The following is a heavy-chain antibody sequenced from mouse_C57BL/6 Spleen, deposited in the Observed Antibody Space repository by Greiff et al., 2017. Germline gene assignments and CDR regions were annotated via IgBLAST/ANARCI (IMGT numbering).Heavy chain of an antibody. Sequence: VQLKESGPELVKPGASVKIPCKASGYTFTDYNMDWVKQSHGKSLEWIGDINPNNGGTISNQKFKRKATLTVDKSSSTAYMELRSLTSEDTAVYYCARAKLAYWGQGTLVTVSA. CDR1: GYTFTDYN. CDR2: INPNNGGT. V-gene: IGHV1-18*01. J-gene: IGHJ3*01. D-gene: IGHD1-2*01. CDR3: ARAKLAY.